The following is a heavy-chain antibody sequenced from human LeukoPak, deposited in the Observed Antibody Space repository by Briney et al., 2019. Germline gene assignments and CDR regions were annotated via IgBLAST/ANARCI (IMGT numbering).Heavy chain of an antibody. CDR1: GYTFTGYY. D-gene: IGHD6-13*01. V-gene: IGHV1-2*06. J-gene: IGHJ6*02. Sequence: ASVQVSCKASGYTFTGYYMHWVRQAPGQGLEWMGRINPNSGGTNYAQKFQGRVTMTRDTSISTAYMELSRLRSDDTAVYYCAREPNPGYSSSWYHYYYGMDVWGQGTTVTVSS. CDR2: INPNSGGT. CDR3: AREPNPGYSSSWYHYYYGMDV.